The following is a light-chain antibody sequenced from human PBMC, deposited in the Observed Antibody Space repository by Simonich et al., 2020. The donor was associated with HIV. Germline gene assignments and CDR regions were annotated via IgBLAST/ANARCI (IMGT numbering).Light chain of an antibody. Sequence: DIQMTQYPSSLSASVVDRVTITCRASQSISSNLNWYQQKPGKAPKLLIYAASSLQSGVPSRFSGSGSGTDFTLTISSLQPEDFAVYYCQQYDKWPLFFGQGTKLELK. CDR1: QSISSN. CDR3: QQYDKWPLF. CDR2: AAS. V-gene: IGKV1-39*01. J-gene: IGKJ2*01.